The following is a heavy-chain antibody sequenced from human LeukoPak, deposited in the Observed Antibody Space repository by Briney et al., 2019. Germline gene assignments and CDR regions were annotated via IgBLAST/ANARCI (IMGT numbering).Heavy chain of an antibody. D-gene: IGHD3-16*01. CDR1: GGSISSYY. Sequence: SETLSLTCTVSGGSISSYYWSWIRQPAGKGLEWIGRIYTSGSTNYNPSLKSRVTISVDTAKNQFSLKLSSVTAADTAVYYCARGGLWEQPFDYWGQGTLVTVSS. CDR2: IYTSGST. CDR3: ARGGLWEQPFDY. V-gene: IGHV4-4*07. J-gene: IGHJ4*02.